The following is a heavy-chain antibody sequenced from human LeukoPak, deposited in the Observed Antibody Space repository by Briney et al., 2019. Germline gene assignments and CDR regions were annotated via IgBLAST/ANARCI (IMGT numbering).Heavy chain of an antibody. CDR3: ARGLVFATDDAFDI. CDR2: IWDTEIT. V-gene: IGHV4-59*01. Sequence: SETLSLTCTVPGGSIRSYFWSWLRQPPGKGLEWIGYIWDTEITDYNPSLKSRVTISLDTSKNHFSLKLRSVTAADTALYFCARGLVFATDDAFDIWGQGTLVTVSS. CDR1: GGSIRSYF. D-gene: IGHD2-21*01. J-gene: IGHJ3*02.